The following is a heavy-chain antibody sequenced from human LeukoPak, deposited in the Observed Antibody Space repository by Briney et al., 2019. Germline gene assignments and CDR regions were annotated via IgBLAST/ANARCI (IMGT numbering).Heavy chain of an antibody. D-gene: IGHD4-17*01. CDR2: MNPNSGNT. V-gene: IGHV1-8*01. Sequence: ASVKVSCKASGYTFTSYDINWVRQATGQGLEWMGWMNPNSGNTGYAQKFQGRVTMTRNTSISTAYMELSSLRSEDTAVYYCARGRRVDYGDYDVETAFDIWGQGTMVTVSS. J-gene: IGHJ3*02. CDR3: ARGRRVDYGDYDVETAFDI. CDR1: GYTFTSYD.